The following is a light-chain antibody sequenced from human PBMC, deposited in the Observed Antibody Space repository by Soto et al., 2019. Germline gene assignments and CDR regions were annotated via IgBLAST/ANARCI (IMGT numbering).Light chain of an antibody. CDR3: QQSYNMPWT. V-gene: IGKV1-39*01. CDR2: VAT. J-gene: IGKJ1*01. Sequence: DIQMTQSPSSLSASVGDRVTITCRASQSVSTYLNWYQQKPGQAPKLLIYVATVLQSGVPSRFSGSGAGTDFTLTISSLRPEDIGSDYCQQSYNMPWTFGRGTKVDIK. CDR1: QSVSTY.